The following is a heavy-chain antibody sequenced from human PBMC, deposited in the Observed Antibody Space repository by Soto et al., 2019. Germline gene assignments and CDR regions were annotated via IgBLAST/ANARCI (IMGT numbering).Heavy chain of an antibody. Sequence: PGGSLRLSCAASGFTFSSYAMHWVRQAPGKGLEWVAVISYDGSNKYYADSVKGRFTISRDNSKNTLYLQMNSLRAEDTAVYYCASASQYDSSGYYFDYYYYGMDVWGQGTTVTVSS. CDR2: ISYDGSNK. CDR3: ASASQYDSSGYYFDYYYYGMDV. J-gene: IGHJ6*02. D-gene: IGHD3-22*01. CDR1: GFTFSSYA. V-gene: IGHV3-30-3*01.